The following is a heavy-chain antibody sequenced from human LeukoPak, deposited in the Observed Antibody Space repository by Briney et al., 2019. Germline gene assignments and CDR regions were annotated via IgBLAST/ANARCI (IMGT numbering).Heavy chain of an antibody. D-gene: IGHD3-22*01. CDR3: ARGPNYYDSSGHYYLHD. J-gene: IGHJ4*02. CDR2: INPNSGGT. Sequence: ASVKVSCKASGYTFTSYGISWVRQAPGQGLEWMGWINPNSGGTKSSQKFQGRVTMTRDTSISTADMELSRLTSDDTAVYFCARGPNYYDSSGHYYLHDWGQGTLVTVSS. CDR1: GYTFTSYG. V-gene: IGHV1-2*02.